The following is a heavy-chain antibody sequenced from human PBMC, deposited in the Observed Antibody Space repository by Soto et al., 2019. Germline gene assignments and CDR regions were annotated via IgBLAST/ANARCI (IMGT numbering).Heavy chain of an antibody. Sequence: LSLTCNVSGGSISSYYWTWIRQPPGKGLEWIGYLYNTGSTNYNPSLKSRVTISLDTSKNQFFLNLSSVTAADTAVYYCAGMSFTVFGEVIDNFYFYGMDVWGQGTTVTVSS. CDR3: AGMSFTVFGEVIDNFYFYGMDV. CDR1: GGSISSYY. V-gene: IGHV4-59*03. J-gene: IGHJ6*02. CDR2: LYNTGST. D-gene: IGHD3-3*01.